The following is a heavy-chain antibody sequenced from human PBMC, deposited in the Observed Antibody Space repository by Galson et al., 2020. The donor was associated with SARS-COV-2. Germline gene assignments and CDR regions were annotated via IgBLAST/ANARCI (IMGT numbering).Heavy chain of an antibody. CDR2: ISYEGINK. Sequence: TGGSLRLSCAASGFTFSSYAMHWVRQAPGKGLDWVAVISYEGINKYYSDSVKGRFTISRDNSKNTLYLQMNSLRAEDTAVYYCARDGGSYLYYWGQGTMVTVS. J-gene: IGHJ4*02. D-gene: IGHD1-26*01. CDR3: ARDGGSYLYY. V-gene: IGHV3-30-3*01. CDR1: GFTFSSYA.